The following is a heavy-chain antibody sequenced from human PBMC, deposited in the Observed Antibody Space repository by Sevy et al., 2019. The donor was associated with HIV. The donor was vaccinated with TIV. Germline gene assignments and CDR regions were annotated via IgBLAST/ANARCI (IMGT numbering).Heavy chain of an antibody. V-gene: IGHV3-23*01. CDR2: ISGSGTRT. CDR1: GFSFDSYG. Sequence: GGSLRLSCAVSGFSFDSYGMTWVRQAPGKGLEWVSAISGSGTRTYYADSVKGRFIISRDNSKNTLDLQMNSLRAEDTVLYYWGKGGGGHYDPDEIAYYFYYYNMDVWGKGTTVTVSS. CDR3: GKGGGGHYDPDEIAYYFYYYNMDV. J-gene: IGHJ6*03. D-gene: IGHD3-22*01.